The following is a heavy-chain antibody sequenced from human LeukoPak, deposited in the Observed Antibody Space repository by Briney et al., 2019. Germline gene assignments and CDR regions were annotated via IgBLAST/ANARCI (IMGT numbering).Heavy chain of an antibody. CDR3: ASPGITGLGGRYGMDV. J-gene: IGHJ6*02. V-gene: IGHV1-18*01. Sequence: GASVKVSCKASGYTFTSYGISWVRQAPGQGLEWMGWISAYNGNTNYAQKLQGRVTMTTDTSTSTAYMELRSLRSDDTAVYYCASPGITGLGGRYGMDVWGQGTTVTVSS. CDR1: GYTFTSYG. CDR2: ISAYNGNT. D-gene: IGHD1-20*01.